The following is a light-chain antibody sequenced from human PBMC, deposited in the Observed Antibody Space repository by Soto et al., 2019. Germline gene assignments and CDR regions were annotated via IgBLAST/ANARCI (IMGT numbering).Light chain of an antibody. V-gene: IGLV8-61*01. J-gene: IGLJ3*02. CDR1: SGSVSTSYY. CDR3: VLYMGSGIWV. CDR2: STN. Sequence: QAVVTQEPSFSVSPGRTVTLTCGLTSGSVSTSYYPSWYQQTPGQAPRTVIYSTNTRSSGVPDRFSGSILGNKAALTITGAQAEDESDYYCVLYMGSGIWVFGGGTQLTVL.